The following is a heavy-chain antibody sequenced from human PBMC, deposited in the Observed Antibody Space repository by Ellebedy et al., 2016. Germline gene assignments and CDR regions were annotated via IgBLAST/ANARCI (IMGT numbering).Heavy chain of an antibody. CDR1: GYTFSSSA. V-gene: IGHV1-3*01. Sequence: ASVKVSCKASGYTFSSSAIHWVRQAPGQRLEWMGWINAGNGNTKFSQKFQGRVIITRDTSATTAYMELSSLRFEDTAVYYCARALGKFCTGDNCLPIFDSWGHGALVTVSS. J-gene: IGHJ4*01. CDR2: INAGNGNT. CDR3: ARALGKFCTGDNCLPIFDS. D-gene: IGHD2-15*01.